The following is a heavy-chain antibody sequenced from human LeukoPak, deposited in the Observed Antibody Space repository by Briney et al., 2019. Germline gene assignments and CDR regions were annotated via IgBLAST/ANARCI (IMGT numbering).Heavy chain of an antibody. V-gene: IGHV3-30*01. Sequence: GGSLRLSCAASGFTVSSYAMHWVRQAPGKGLEWVAVISYDGSNKYYADSVKGRFTISRDNSKNTLYLQMNSLRAEDTAVYYCARGGGSYYDNWFDPWGQGTLVTVSS. CDR2: ISYDGSNK. CDR3: ARGGGSYYDNWFDP. J-gene: IGHJ5*02. D-gene: IGHD1-26*01. CDR1: GFTVSSYA.